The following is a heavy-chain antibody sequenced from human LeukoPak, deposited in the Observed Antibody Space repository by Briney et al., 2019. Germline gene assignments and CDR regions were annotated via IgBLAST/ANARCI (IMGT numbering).Heavy chain of an antibody. CDR2: IIPIFGTA. D-gene: IGHD2-2*01. V-gene: IGHV1-69*05. Sequence: SVKVSCKASGGTFSSYAISWVRQAPGQGLEWMGGIIPIFGTANYAQKFQGRVTITTDESTSTTYMELSSLRSEDTAVYYCARASHCSSTSCYGYYYMDVWGKGTTVTVSS. J-gene: IGHJ6*03. CDR1: GGTFSSYA. CDR3: ARASHCSSTSCYGYYYMDV.